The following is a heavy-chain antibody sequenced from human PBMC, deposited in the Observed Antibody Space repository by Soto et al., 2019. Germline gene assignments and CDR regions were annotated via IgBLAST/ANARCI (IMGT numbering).Heavy chain of an antibody. CDR1: GGTFSSYA. CDR2: IIPIFGTA. V-gene: IGHV1-69*13. J-gene: IGHJ4*02. D-gene: IGHD4-17*01. Sequence: SVKVSCKASGGTFSSYAISWVRQAPGQGLEWMGGIIPIFGTANYAQKLQGRVTITADESTSTAYMELSSLRSEDTAVYYCARKGGYGDVYYFDYWAQGPLVTVSS. CDR3: ARKGGYGDVYYFDY.